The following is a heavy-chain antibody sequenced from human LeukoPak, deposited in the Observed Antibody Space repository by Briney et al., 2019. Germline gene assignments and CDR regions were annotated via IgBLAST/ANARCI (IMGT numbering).Heavy chain of an antibody. CDR2: IIPIFGTA. CDR1: GGTFSSYA. J-gene: IGHJ6*03. Sequence: GSSVKVSCKASGGTFSSYAISWVRQAPGQGLEWMGGIIPIFGTANYAQKFQGRVTITADKSTSTAYMELSSLRSEDTAVYYCARDPHFSLEWLKHYYYYYMDVWGKGTTVTVSS. CDR3: ARDPHFSLEWLKHYYYYYMDV. D-gene: IGHD3-3*01. V-gene: IGHV1-69*06.